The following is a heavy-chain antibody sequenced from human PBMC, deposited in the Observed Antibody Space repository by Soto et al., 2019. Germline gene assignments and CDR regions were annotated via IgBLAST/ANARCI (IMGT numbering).Heavy chain of an antibody. CDR3: ASSLQTPFDY. J-gene: IGHJ4*02. CDR2: INSDGSST. CDR1: GFTFNSYW. V-gene: IGHV3-74*01. Sequence: GALRLSGAASGFTFNSYWIHWVRQAPGKGVGWVSRINSDGSSTFYADSVKGRFTISRDNAKTTLYLQMPSLSAADAAVYYCASSLQTPFDYWGPGTLVTVSS.